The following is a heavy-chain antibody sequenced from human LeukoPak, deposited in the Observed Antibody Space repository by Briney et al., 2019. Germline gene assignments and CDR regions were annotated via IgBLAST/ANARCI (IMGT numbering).Heavy chain of an antibody. J-gene: IGHJ4*02. CDR2: ISYDGSNK. CDR1: GFTFSSYA. V-gene: IGHV3-30-3*01. D-gene: IGHD5-24*01. Sequence: GGSLRLSCAASGFTFSSYAMHWVRQAPGKGLEWVAVISYDGSNKYYADSVKGRFTISRDNSKNTLYLQMNSLRAEDTAVYYCARDNGDGKGAFDYWGQGTLVTVSS. CDR3: ARDNGDGKGAFDY.